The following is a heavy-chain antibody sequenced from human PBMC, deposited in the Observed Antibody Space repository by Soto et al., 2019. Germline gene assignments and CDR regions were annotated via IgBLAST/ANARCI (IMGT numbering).Heavy chain of an antibody. D-gene: IGHD2-15*01. CDR3: ERCWADGAGESYSNWFDP. CDR2: IYYSGST. V-gene: IGHV4-31*03. Sequence: SETLSLTCTVSGGSISSGGYYWSWIRQHPGKGLEWIGYIYYSGSTHYNPSLKSRVTISVDTSKNQLSLKLSSVTAADTAGYYCERCWADGAGESYSNWFDPWGQGTLVTVSS. J-gene: IGHJ5*02. CDR1: GGSISSGGYY.